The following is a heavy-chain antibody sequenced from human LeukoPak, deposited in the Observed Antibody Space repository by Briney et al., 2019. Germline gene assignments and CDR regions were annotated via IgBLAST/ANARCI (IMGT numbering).Heavy chain of an antibody. CDR1: GVSISSGGYY. V-gene: IGHV4-31*03. Sequence: SRTLSLTCTVSGVSISSGGYYWSWIRQRPEKGLEWIGFTYYGGSTFYTPSLKSRATIPVDTSENQFSLKLSSVTAADTAVYYCARSDATSAHEPAYWGQGTLVTVSS. CDR3: ARSDATSAHEPAY. J-gene: IGHJ4*02. CDR2: TYYGGST. D-gene: IGHD1-26*01.